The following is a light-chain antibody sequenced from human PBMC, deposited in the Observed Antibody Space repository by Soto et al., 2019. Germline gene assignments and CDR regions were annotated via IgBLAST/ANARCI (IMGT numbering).Light chain of an antibody. Sequence: QSVLTQPPSVIGVPGQRVTIACTGSSSNIGAVYDVHWYQQVPGSAPKLLIYGQNNRPSGVPDRFSGSKSGTSASLAITGLQAEDEADYYCQSYDSTLTSVVFGGGTKLTVL. CDR2: GQN. CDR3: QSYDSTLTSVV. CDR1: SSNIGAVYD. V-gene: IGLV1-40*01. J-gene: IGLJ2*01.